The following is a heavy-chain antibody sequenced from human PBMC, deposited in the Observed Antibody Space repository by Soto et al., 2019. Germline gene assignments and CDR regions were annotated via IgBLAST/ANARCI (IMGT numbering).Heavy chain of an antibody. D-gene: IGHD6-19*01. CDR3: ARDGYSSGWYGYYYYYYMDV. CDR1: GYTFTSYG. CDR2: ISAGNGNT. V-gene: IGHV1-18*01. J-gene: IGHJ6*03. Sequence: ASVKVSCKASGYTFTSYGISWVRQAPGQGLEWMGWISAGNGNTKYSQKFQGRVTITRDTSASTAYMELSSLRSEDTAVYYCARDGYSSGWYGYYYYYYMDVWGKGTTVTVSS.